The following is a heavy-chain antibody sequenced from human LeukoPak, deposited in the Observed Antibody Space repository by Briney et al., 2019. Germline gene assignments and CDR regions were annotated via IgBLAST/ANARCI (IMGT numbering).Heavy chain of an antibody. Sequence: SQTLSLTCTVSGGSISSGDYYWSWIRQPPGKGLEWIGYIYYSGSTYYNPSLKSRVTISVDTSKNQFSLKLSSVTAADTAVYYCARDLFNEDNHLDYWGQGTLVTVSS. V-gene: IGHV4-30-4*01. CDR2: IYYSGST. CDR3: ARDLFNEDNHLDY. J-gene: IGHJ4*02. D-gene: IGHD1-14*01. CDR1: GGSISSGDYY.